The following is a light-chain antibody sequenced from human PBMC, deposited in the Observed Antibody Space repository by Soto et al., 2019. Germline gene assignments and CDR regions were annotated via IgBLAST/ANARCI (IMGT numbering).Light chain of an antibody. CDR3: QKYSSAQWT. CDR2: AAS. V-gene: IGKV1-27*01. J-gene: IGKJ1*01. Sequence: DIQMTQSPSSLSASVGDRVTITCRASQGISNYLAWYQQKPGKVPKLLIYAASTLQSGVPSRFSGSGSGTEFTLTISIPQPEDVATYFCQKYSSAQWTFTQGTKVKIK. CDR1: QGISNY.